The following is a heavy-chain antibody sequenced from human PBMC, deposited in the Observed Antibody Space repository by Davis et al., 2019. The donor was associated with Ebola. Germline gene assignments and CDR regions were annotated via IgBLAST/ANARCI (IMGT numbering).Heavy chain of an antibody. D-gene: IGHD3-10*01. Sequence: KLQGRLTMTTDTSTSTAYMELRSLRSDDTALYYCARASAMIQGVFESWGQGTLVTVSS. J-gene: IGHJ4*02. V-gene: IGHV1-18*01. CDR3: ARASAMIQGVFES.